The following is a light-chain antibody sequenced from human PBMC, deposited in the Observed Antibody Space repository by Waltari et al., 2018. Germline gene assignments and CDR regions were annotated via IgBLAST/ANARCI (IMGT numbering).Light chain of an antibody. CDR1: QSVNSNY. J-gene: IGKJ1*01. Sequence: EIVLTQSPGTLSLSPGERATLSCRASQSVNSNYLAWYQQKPGQAPRLLIYGASRRATGIPGRFSGSGSGTDFTLTISRLEPEDFASYYCQQYASSPWTFGRGTKVEIK. V-gene: IGKV3-20*01. CDR3: QQYASSPWT. CDR2: GAS.